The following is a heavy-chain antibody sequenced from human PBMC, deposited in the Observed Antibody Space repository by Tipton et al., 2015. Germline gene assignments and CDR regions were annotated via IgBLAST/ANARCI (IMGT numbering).Heavy chain of an antibody. V-gene: IGHV4-38-2*02. J-gene: IGHJ4*01. CDR2: MHHNGDV. CDR1: GYFISDGHF. D-gene: IGHD2/OR15-2a*01. Sequence: TLSLTCTVSGYFISDGHFWGWVRQSPVKGLEWIASMHHNGDVYYNPSLGSRATLALDTPKNQFSLTLISATAADTALYYCARGDDSTSMATGFDYWGRGALVTVSS. CDR3: ARGDDSTSMATGFDY.